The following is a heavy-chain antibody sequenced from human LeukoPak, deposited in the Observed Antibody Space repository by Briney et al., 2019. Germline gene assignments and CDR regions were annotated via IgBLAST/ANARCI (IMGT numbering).Heavy chain of an antibody. J-gene: IGHJ4*02. CDR1: GYTFTSYG. D-gene: IGHD3-22*01. CDR2: ISAYNGNT. CDR3: ARDGAFYYDSSGYSFDY. Sequence: ASVKVSCKASGYTFTSYGISWVQQAPGQGLELMGWISAYNGNTNYAQKLQGRVTMTTDTSTSTAYMELRSLRSDDTAVYYCARDGAFYYDSSGYSFDYWGQGTLVTVSS. V-gene: IGHV1-18*01.